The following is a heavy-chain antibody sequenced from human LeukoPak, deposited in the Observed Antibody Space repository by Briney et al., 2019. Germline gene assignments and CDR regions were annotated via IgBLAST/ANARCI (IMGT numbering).Heavy chain of an antibody. J-gene: IGHJ6*03. Sequence: GGSLRLSCAASGFTFSSYGMHWVRQAPGKGLEWVAFIRYDGSNKYYADSVKGRFTISRDNSKNTLYLQMNSLRAEDTAEYYCAKDGNWGFYYSYYYMDVWGEGTTVTVSS. CDR3: AKDGNWGFYYSYYYMDV. D-gene: IGHD7-27*01. V-gene: IGHV3-30*02. CDR2: IRYDGSNK. CDR1: GFTFSSYG.